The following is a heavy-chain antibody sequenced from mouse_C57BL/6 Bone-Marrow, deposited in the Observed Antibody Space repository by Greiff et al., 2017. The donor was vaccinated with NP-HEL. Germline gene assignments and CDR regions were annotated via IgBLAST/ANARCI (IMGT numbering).Heavy chain of an antibody. CDR1: GFTFSDYY. V-gene: IGHV5-12*01. D-gene: IGHD4-1*02. J-gene: IGHJ4*01. Sequence: VQLKESGGGLVQPGGSLKLSCAASGFTFSDYYMYWVRQTPEKRLEWVAYISNGGGSTYYPDTVKGRFTISRDNAKNTLYLQMSRLKSEDTAMYYCARHATGTSYYAMDYWGQGTSVTVSS. CDR2: ISNGGGST. CDR3: ARHATGTSYYAMDY.